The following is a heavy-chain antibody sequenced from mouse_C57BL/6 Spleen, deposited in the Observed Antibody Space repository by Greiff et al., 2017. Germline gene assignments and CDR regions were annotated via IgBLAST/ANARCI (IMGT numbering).Heavy chain of an antibody. CDR1: GFTFSDYG. CDR2: ISSGSSTI. J-gene: IGHJ4*01. D-gene: IGHD1-1*01. V-gene: IGHV5-17*01. CDR3: ARSDGISYFYAMDY. Sequence: EVQLVESGGGLVKPGGSLKLSCAASGFTFSDYGMHWVRQAPEKGLEWVAYISSGSSTIYYADTVKGRFTISRDNAKNTLFLQMTSLRSEDTAMYYCARSDGISYFYAMDYWGQGTSVTVSS.